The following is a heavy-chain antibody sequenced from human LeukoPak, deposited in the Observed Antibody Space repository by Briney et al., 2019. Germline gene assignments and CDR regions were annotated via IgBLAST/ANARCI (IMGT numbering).Heavy chain of an antibody. CDR2: ISGSGGST. CDR1: GFTFSTYA. V-gene: IGHV3-23*01. CDR3: ANLGYTYIVVIHY. Sequence: GGSLRLSCAASGFTFSTYAMSWVRQAPGKGLELVSSISGSGGSTHYTDSVKGRFTISRDNSKNTLYLQVNSLRAEDTAVYYCANLGYTYIVVIHYWGQGTLVTVSS. D-gene: IGHD3-22*01. J-gene: IGHJ4*02.